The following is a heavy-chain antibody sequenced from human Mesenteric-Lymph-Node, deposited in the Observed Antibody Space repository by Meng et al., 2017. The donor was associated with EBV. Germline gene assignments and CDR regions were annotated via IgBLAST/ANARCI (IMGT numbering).Heavy chain of an antibody. CDR3: ARDGSGDGYTFDY. CDR1: GYTFTNYG. Sequence: QGRLVQFGARVKKPGASVKGSCKASGYTFTNYGINWVRQAPGQGIEWMGGISPYNGNTYSAQKFQGRVTMTTDTSTDTAYIELRSLRSDDTAVYSCARDGSGDGYTFDYWGQGTLVTVSS. V-gene: IGHV1-18*01. J-gene: IGHJ4*02. D-gene: IGHD5-24*01. CDR2: ISPYNGNT.